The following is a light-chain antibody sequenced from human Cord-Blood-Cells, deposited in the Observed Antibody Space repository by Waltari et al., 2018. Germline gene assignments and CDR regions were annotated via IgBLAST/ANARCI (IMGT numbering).Light chain of an antibody. CDR3: SSYTCSSTLVV. CDR2: DVS. V-gene: IGLV2-14*01. CDR1: SSPAVGYNH. J-gene: IGLJ2*01. Sequence: QSALTQPAPVSGPPGHSPTISCPATSSPAVGYNHASWYHQHPGTAPHPMMYDVSNRPSGVSDRFYGSKSGNTASLTISGLQAEDEADYYCSSYTCSSTLVVFGGGTKLTVL.